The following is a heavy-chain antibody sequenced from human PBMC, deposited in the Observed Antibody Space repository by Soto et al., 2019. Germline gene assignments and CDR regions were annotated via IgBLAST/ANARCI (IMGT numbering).Heavy chain of an antibody. CDR2: ISAYNGNT. Sequence: ASVKVSCKASGYTFTSYGISWVRQAPGQGLEWMGWISAYNGNTNYAQKLQGRVTMTTDTSTSTAYMELRSLRSDDTAVYYCASSTADCSSTSCFVYWGQGTLLTVS. V-gene: IGHV1-18*01. CDR3: ASSTADCSSTSCFVY. J-gene: IGHJ4*02. D-gene: IGHD2-2*01. CDR1: GYTFTSYG.